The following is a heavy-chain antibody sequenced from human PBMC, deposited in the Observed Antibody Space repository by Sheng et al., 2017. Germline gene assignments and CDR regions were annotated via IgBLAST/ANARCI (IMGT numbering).Heavy chain of an antibody. CDR2: IWYDGSNK. CDR1: GFTFSSYG. D-gene: IGHD3-10*01. CDR3: ASGGSGSYYPIDY. J-gene: IGHJ4*02. Sequence: QVQLVESGGGVVQPGRSLRLSCAASGFTFSSYGMHWVRQAPGKGLEWVAVIWYDGSNKYYADSVKGRFTISRDNSKNTLYLQMNSLRAEDTAVYYCASGGSGSYYPIDYWGQGTLVTVSS. V-gene: IGHV3-33*01.